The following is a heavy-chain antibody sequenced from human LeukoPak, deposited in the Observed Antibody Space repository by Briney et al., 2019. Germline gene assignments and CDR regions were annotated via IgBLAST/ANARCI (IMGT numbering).Heavy chain of an antibody. D-gene: IGHD4-17*01. V-gene: IGHV3-66*01. CDR1: GFTVSSNY. Sequence: GGSLRLSCAASGFTVSSNYMSWVRQAPGKGLEWVSVIYSGGSTYYADSVKGRFTISRDNSKNMLYLQMNSLRAEDTAVYYCATTTPARDYGDYVGAFDIWGQGTLVTVSS. CDR3: ATTTPARDYGDYVGAFDI. CDR2: IYSGGST. J-gene: IGHJ4*01.